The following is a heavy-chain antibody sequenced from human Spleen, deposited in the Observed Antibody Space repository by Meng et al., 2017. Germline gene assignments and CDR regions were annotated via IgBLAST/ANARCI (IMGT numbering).Heavy chain of an antibody. J-gene: IGHJ3*02. D-gene: IGHD6-19*01. V-gene: IGHV3-23*01. Sequence: RLLESGGGMVSPGGSLMLSCAASRFTFSSYGVSWVRQAPGKGLEWVSTISGSAGMTYYADSVKGRFTISRDNSMNTLYLQMNSLRAEDTAVYYCAKGGSAWFDGAFDIWGQGTMVTVSS. CDR1: RFTFSSYG. CDR3: AKGGSAWFDGAFDI. CDR2: ISGSAGMT.